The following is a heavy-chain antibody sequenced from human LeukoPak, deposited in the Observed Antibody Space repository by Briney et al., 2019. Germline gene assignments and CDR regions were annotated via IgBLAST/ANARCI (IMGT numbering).Heavy chain of an antibody. J-gene: IGHJ5*02. CDR2: ISGSGGST. D-gene: IGHD6-13*01. V-gene: IGHV3-23*01. Sequence: QAGVSLRLSCAASGFTFSSYAMSWVRQAPGKGLEWVSAISGSGGSTYYADSVKGRFTISRDNSKNTLYLQMNSLRAEDTAVYYCAKDSSSWTGNWFDPWGQGTLVTVSS. CDR3: AKDSSSWTGNWFDP. CDR1: GFTFSSYA.